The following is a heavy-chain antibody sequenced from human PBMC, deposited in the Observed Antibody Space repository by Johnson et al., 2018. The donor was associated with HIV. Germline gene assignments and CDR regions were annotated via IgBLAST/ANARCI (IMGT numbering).Heavy chain of an antibody. J-gene: IGHJ3*02. D-gene: IGHD1-26*01. Sequence: QVQLVESGGGLIQPGGSLRLSCAASGFTVSSNYRNWVRQAPGKGLEWVAVISYDGSNKYYADSVKGRFTISRDNSKNTLYLQMNSLRAEDTAVYYCAREFGPWWEPNAAFDIWGQGTMVTVSS. V-gene: IGHV3-30*03. CDR1: GFTVSSNY. CDR3: AREFGPWWEPNAAFDI. CDR2: ISYDGSNK.